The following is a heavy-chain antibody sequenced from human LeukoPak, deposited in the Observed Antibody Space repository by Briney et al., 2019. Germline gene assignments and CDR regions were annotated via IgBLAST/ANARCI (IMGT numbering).Heavy chain of an antibody. V-gene: IGHV3-21*01. CDR3: ARDSSSGYYTH. CDR2: ISTSRSYI. J-gene: IGHJ4*02. Sequence: GSLRLSCAASGFTFGNYNMNWVRLAPGKGLEWVSSISTSRSYIHYADSVKGRFTISRENAKNSLYLQMNSLRAEDTAVYYCARDSSSGYYTHWGQGILVTVSS. D-gene: IGHD3-22*01. CDR1: GFTFGNYN.